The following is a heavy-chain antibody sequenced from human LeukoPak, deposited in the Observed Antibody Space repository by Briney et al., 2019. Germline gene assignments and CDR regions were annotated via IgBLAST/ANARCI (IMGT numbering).Heavy chain of an antibody. D-gene: IGHD6-13*01. CDR3: AKDLTRIAAAGTSDY. J-gene: IGHJ4*02. Sequence: GSLRLSCAASGFTFSSYGMHWVRQAPGKGLEWVAVISYDGSNKYYADSVKGRFTISRDNSKNTLYLQMNSLRAEDTAVYYCAKDLTRIAAAGTSDYWGQGTLVTVSS. CDR2: ISYDGSNK. CDR1: GFTFSSYG. V-gene: IGHV3-30*18.